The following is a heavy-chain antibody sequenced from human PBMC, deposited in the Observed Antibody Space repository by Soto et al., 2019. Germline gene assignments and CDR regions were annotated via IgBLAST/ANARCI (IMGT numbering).Heavy chain of an antibody. CDR1: GFPFSCYS. J-gene: IGHJ6*03. CDR2: ISYDGSNK. CDR3: AKVGARGLPAAIDHYYYYMDV. V-gene: IGHV3-30*18. Sequence: QPGGPLRPSCAASGFPFSCYSMHSVRQAPGKGLEWVAVISYDGSNKYYADSVKGRFTVSRDNSKNTLYLQMNSLRAEDTAVYYCAKVGARGLPAAIDHYYYYMDVWGKGTTVTVSS. D-gene: IGHD2-2*01.